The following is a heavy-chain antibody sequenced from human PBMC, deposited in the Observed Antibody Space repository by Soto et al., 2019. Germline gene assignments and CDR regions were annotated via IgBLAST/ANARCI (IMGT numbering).Heavy chain of an antibody. CDR1: GFMFSNFA. Sequence: GGSLRLSCAGSGFMFSNFAMTWVRQAPGKGLEWVSTTRSNGEHTYYADSVKGRFTVSRDNSKNTLFLEMSSLRAEDTAIYYCAKDSKSVSVSAARVYGMDVWGQGTTVTVSS. J-gene: IGHJ6*02. D-gene: IGHD2-2*01. CDR2: TRSNGEHT. CDR3: AKDSKSVSVSAARVYGMDV. V-gene: IGHV3-23*01.